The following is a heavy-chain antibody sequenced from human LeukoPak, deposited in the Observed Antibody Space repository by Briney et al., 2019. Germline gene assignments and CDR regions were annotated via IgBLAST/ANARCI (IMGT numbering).Heavy chain of an antibody. Sequence: SVKVSCKASGYTFTGYYMYWVRQAPGQGLEWMGRIIPILGIANYAQKFQGRVTITADKSTSTAYMELSSLRSEDTAVYYCAIRYGSGSSYFDYWGQGTLVTVSS. CDR2: IIPILGIA. V-gene: IGHV1-69*02. D-gene: IGHD3-10*01. CDR1: GYTFTGYY. J-gene: IGHJ4*02. CDR3: AIRYGSGSSYFDY.